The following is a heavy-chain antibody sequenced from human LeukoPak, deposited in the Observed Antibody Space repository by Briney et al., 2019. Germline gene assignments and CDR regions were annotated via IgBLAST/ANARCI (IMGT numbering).Heavy chain of an antibody. Sequence: GGSLRLSCAASGFTFSSYAMSWVRQAPGKGLEWVSAISGSGGSTYYADSAKGRFTISRDNSKNTLYLQMNSLRAEDTAVYYCAKARAGYSYGYAFFDYWGQGTLVTVSS. V-gene: IGHV3-23*01. D-gene: IGHD5-18*01. J-gene: IGHJ4*02. CDR3: AKARAGYSYGYAFFDY. CDR1: GFTFSSYA. CDR2: ISGSGGST.